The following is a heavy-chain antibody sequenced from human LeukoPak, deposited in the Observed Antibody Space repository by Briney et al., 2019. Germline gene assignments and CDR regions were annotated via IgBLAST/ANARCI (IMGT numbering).Heavy chain of an antibody. Sequence: GASVKVSCKASGYTFTSYDINWVRQATGQGLEWMGWMNPNSGNTGYAQKFQGRVTITRNTSISTAYMELSSLRSEDTAVYYCAKDPTVYGDLPDYWGQGTLVTVSS. J-gene: IGHJ4*02. CDR1: GYTFTSYD. D-gene: IGHD4-17*01. CDR2: MNPNSGNT. CDR3: AKDPTVYGDLPDY. V-gene: IGHV1-8*03.